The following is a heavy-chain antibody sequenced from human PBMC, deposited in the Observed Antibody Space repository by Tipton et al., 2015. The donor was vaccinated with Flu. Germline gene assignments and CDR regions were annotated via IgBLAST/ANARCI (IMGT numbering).Heavy chain of an antibody. CDR3: ARHDWFDP. V-gene: IGHV3-66*04. Sequence: SLRLSCAVSGFTVSSGYMSWVRQAPGKGLEWVSVIYSGGSTYYADSVKGRFTISRDNSKNTLFLQMNSLRVEDTAVYYCARHDWFDPWGQGTLVTVSS. CDR1: GFTVSSGY. CDR2: IYSGGST. J-gene: IGHJ5*02.